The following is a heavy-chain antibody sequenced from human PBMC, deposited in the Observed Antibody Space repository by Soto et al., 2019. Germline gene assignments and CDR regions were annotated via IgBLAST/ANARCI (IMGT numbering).Heavy chain of an antibody. CDR2: IYSNGDA. CDR3: ARATVRGRGYYYYGMDV. V-gene: IGHV4-31*03. Sequence: SETLSLTCSVSSDSMNSGGYYWSWIRQHPGKGLEWIGYIYSNGDAYYNPSLKSRVTISVDTSKNQFSLNLTSVTAADTAVYYCARATVRGRGYYYYGMDVWGQGTTVTVSS. D-gene: IGHD3-10*01. CDR1: SDSMNSGGYY. J-gene: IGHJ6*02.